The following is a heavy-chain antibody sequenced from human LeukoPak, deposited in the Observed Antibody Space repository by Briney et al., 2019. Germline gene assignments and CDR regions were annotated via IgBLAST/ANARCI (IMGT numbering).Heavy chain of an antibody. V-gene: IGHV3-33*01. Sequence: GRSLRLSCAASGFTFSNYGMHWVRQAPGKGLEWVSVIWSDGNNKFYVDSVKGRFTIFRDNSKNTLDLQLNSLRAEDTAMYYCVRERGPYDAFDIWDQGTMVTVSS. J-gene: IGHJ3*02. CDR2: IWSDGNNK. CDR3: VRERGPYDAFDI. CDR1: GFTFSNYG.